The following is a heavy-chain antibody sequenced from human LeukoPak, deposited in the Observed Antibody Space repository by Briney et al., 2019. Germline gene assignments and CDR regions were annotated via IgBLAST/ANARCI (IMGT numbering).Heavy chain of an antibody. CDR1: GFTVSSNY. V-gene: IGHV3-66*01. CDR3: ARGLHGIVGAVDAFDI. CDR2: IYSGGST. Sequence: GGSLRLSCAASGFTVSSNYMSWVRQAPGKGLEWVSVIYSGGSTYYADSVKGRFTISRDNSKNTLYLQMSSLRAEDTAVYYCARGLHGIVGAVDAFDIWGQGTMVTVSS. J-gene: IGHJ3*02. D-gene: IGHD1-26*01.